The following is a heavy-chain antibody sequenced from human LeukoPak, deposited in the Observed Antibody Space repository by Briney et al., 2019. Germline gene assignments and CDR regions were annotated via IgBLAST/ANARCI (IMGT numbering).Heavy chain of an antibody. J-gene: IGHJ4*02. CDR1: GFTFSSYA. CDR3: ARRPSYYFDY. V-gene: IGHV3-23*01. Sequence: GGSLRLSCAASGFTFSSYAMSWVRQAPGKGLEWVSAISSNGVSTYYADSVKGRFTIPRDNSKNTLYLQVNSLRAEDTAVYYCARRPSYYFDYWGQGTLVTVS. CDR2: ISSNGVST.